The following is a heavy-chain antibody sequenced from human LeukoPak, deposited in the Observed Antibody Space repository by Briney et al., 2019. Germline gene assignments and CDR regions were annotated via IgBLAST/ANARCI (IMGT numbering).Heavy chain of an antibody. CDR1: DFSFITYA. CDR3: AKEPGIAAAGTLSVENYFDY. CDR2: ISGGGDAT. J-gene: IGHJ4*02. Sequence: GGSLRLSCAASDFSFITYAMSWVRQAPGKGLEWVSTISGGGDATYYADSVKGRFTISRDNSKNTLYLQMNSLRAEDTAVYYCAKEPGIAAAGTLSVENYFDYWGQGTLVTVSS. V-gene: IGHV3-23*01. D-gene: IGHD6-13*01.